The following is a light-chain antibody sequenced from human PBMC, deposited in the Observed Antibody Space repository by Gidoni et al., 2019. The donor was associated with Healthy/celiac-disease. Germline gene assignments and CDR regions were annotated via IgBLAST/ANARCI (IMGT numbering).Light chain of an antibody. CDR1: QSISSY. J-gene: IGKJ2*01. Sequence: DIQMTQSPSSLSASVGDRVTITCRESQSISSYLNWYQQKPGKAPKLLIYAASSVQSGVPSRFSGRGSGTDFTLTISSLQPEDFATYYCQQRNTFGQGTKLEIK. V-gene: IGKV1-39*01. CDR2: AAS. CDR3: QQRNT.